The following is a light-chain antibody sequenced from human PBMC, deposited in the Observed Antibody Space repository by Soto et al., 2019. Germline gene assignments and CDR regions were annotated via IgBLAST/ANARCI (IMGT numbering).Light chain of an antibody. CDR1: QGISNY. CDR2: AAS. CDR3: QKYNSVPPMLT. V-gene: IGKV1-27*01. Sequence: DIQMTQSPSSLSASVGDRVTITCRASQGISNYLAWYQQKPGKVPKLLIYAASTLQSGVPSRFSGSGSGTDFTLTISSLQPEDVATYYCQKYNSVPPMLTFGGGTKVDIK. J-gene: IGKJ4*01.